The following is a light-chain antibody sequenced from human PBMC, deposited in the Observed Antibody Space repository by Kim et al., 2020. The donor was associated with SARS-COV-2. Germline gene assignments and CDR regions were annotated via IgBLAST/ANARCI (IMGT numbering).Light chain of an antibody. CDR2: CNS. V-gene: IGLV1-40*01. Sequence: VTISGTGSSSNISAGYDVHWYQQLPGTAPKLLIYCNSNRPSGVPDRFSGSKSGTSASLAITGLQAEDEADYYCQSYDSSLSALYVFGTGTKVTVL. J-gene: IGLJ1*01. CDR1: SSNISAGYD. CDR3: QSYDSSLSALYV.